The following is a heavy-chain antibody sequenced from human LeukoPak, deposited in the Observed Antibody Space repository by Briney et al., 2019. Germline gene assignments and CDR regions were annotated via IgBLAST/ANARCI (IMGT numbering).Heavy chain of an antibody. CDR2: IRSKALGGTT. J-gene: IGHJ6*03. CDR3: TRDVVAGLYYYYYYYMDV. CDR1: GFIFGDYP. V-gene: IGHV3-49*03. Sequence: GGSLRLSCTTSGFIFGDYPMSWFRQAPGKGLEWVGFIRSKALGGTTEYAASVKGRFTISRDDSKSIAYLQMNSLKTEDTAVYYCTRDVVAGLYYYYYYYMDVWGKGTTVTVSS. D-gene: IGHD6-19*01.